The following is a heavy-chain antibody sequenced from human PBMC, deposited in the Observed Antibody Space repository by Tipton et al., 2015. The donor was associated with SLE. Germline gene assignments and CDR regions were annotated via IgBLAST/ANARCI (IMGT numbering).Heavy chain of an antibody. D-gene: IGHD2-2*01. J-gene: IGHJ3*02. Sequence: TLSLTCTVSGGSIRSHYCTWIRQPPGKGLEWIGYFYYSGNTKSNPSLKRRVTISGDTSRNQLSLKLSSVTAADTAVYYCARDPDLQLCSGTTCPDAFDIWGPGTMVTVSS. CDR2: FYYSGNT. CDR1: GGSIRSHY. CDR3: ARDPDLQLCSGTTCPDAFDI. V-gene: IGHV4-59*11.